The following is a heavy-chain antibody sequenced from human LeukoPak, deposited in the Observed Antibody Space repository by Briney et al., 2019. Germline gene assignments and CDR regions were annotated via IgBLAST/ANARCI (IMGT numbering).Heavy chain of an antibody. V-gene: IGHV4-30-4*01. CDR1: GGSISSGDYY. CDR3: ARVVTMVRGVITYYFDY. J-gene: IGHJ4*02. CDR2: IYYSGST. Sequence: SQTLSLTCTVSGGSISSGDYYWSWIRQPPGKGLEWIGYIYYSGSTYYNPSLKSRVTISADTSKNQFSLKLSSVTAADTAVYYCARVVTMVRGVITYYFDYWGQGTLVTVSS. D-gene: IGHD3-10*01.